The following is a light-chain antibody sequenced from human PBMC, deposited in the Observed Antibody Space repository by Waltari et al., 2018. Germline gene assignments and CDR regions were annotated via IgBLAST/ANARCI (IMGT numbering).Light chain of an antibody. Sequence: QSALTQPASVSGSPGQSITISCTGTSSDVGGYNYVSWYQQHPGIAPKLMIYEVSNRPSGVSNRFSGSKSGNTASLTISGLQAEDEADYYCSSYTSSSTLDVVFVGGTKLTVL. CDR2: EVS. J-gene: IGLJ2*01. CDR1: SSDVGGYNY. V-gene: IGLV2-14*01. CDR3: SSYTSSSTLDVV.